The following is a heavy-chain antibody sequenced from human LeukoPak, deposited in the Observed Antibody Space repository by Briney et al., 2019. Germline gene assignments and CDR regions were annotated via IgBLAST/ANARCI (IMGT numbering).Heavy chain of an antibody. CDR3: SRESGPYCPFGH. D-gene: IGHD1-26*01. V-gene: IGHV4-4*02. CDR1: GGSITTTNF. CDR2: ISLRGRT. Sequence: SETLSLTCGVSGGSITTTNFWSWVRQPPGGGLEWIGEISLRGRTQYNPSLKSRVNISIDESKNPLYLSLASVTAADTAVYYCSRESGPYCPFGHWGQGTLVAVTS. J-gene: IGHJ5*02.